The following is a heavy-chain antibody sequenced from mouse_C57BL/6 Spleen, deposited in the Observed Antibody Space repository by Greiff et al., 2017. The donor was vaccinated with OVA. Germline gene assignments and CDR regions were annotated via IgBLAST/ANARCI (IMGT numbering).Heavy chain of an antibody. D-gene: IGHD1-1*01. CDR2: IDPSDSET. Sequence: VQLQQPGAELVRPGSSVKLSCKASGYTFTSYWMHWVKQRPIQGLEWIGNIDPSDSETHYNQKFKDKATLTVDKSSSPAYMQLSSLTSEDSAVYYCARAITTVEAYWGQGTLVTVSA. CDR3: ARAITTVEAY. V-gene: IGHV1-52*01. CDR1: GYTFTSYW. J-gene: IGHJ3*01.